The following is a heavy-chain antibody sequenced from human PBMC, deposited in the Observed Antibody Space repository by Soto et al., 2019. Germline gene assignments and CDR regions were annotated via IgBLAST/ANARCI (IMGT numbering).Heavy chain of an antibody. D-gene: IGHD5-12*01. CDR1: AATFSSYA. Sequence: QVQLVQSGAEVRQPASSVKVSCKTSAATFSSYAITWVRQAPGQGLGWMGGIVPTVDTSTYAQKFQGRVTITADKFTNTVYMELSSLRSDDTAVYYCVRVVAIPGYPDNWGQGTLVTVSS. J-gene: IGHJ4*02. CDR2: IVPTVDTS. V-gene: IGHV1-69*14. CDR3: VRVVAIPGYPDN.